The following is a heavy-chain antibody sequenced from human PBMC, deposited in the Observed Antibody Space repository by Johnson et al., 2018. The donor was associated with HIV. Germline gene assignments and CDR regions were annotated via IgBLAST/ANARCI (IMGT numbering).Heavy chain of an antibody. CDR1: GFTVSSNY. CDR2: ISYDGSNK. Sequence: QVQLVESGGGLIQPGGSLRLSCAASGFTVSSNYMNWVRQAPGKGLEWVAVISYDGSNKYYADSVKGRFTISRDNSKNTLYLQMNSLRAEDTAVYYCASAWGELDDAFDIWGQGTMVTVSS. CDR3: ASAWGELDDAFDI. J-gene: IGHJ3*02. D-gene: IGHD1-26*01. V-gene: IGHV3-30-3*01.